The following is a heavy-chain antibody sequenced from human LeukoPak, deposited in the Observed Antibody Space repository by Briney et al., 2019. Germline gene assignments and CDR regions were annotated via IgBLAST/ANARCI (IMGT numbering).Heavy chain of an antibody. Sequence: GASVKVSCKASGYTFTSYDINWVRQATGQRLEWRGWMNPNSVNTGYAQKFQGRVTITRNTSISTAYMELSSLRSEDTAVYYCARGPSDTAMVGDYFDYWGQGTLVTVSS. CDR3: ARGPSDTAMVGDYFDY. V-gene: IGHV1-8*03. J-gene: IGHJ4*02. CDR2: MNPNSVNT. D-gene: IGHD5-18*01. CDR1: GYTFTSYD.